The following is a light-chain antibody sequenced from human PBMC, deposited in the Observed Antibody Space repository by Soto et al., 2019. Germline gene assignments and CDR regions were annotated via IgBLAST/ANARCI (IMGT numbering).Light chain of an antibody. J-gene: IGKJ5*01. CDR3: QQYDNLPIT. Sequence: EIVLQQSPGTLSLSPGERATLSCRASQSVSSTYLIWYQQKPGQAPRLLIYGASSRATGVPDRFSGSGSGTDFTLTISSLQPEDFATYYCQQYDNLPITFGQGTRLEI. V-gene: IGKV3-20*01. CDR1: QSVSSTY. CDR2: GAS.